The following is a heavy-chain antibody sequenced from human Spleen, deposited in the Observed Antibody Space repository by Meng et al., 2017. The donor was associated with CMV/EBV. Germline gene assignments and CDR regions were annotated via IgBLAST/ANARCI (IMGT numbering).Heavy chain of an antibody. J-gene: IGHJ5*02. Sequence: GESLKISCVASGFSFNDYWIHWVRQAPGKGLMWVSRMRSDGSLTVYADSVKGRFTISRDNANNTVFLQMNSLRGEDTAAYYCVRDRGYSGFAGLDHWGQGTLVTVSS. CDR1: GFSFNDYW. V-gene: IGHV3-74*01. CDR3: VRDRGYSGFAGLDH. CDR2: MRSDGSLT. D-gene: IGHD5-12*01.